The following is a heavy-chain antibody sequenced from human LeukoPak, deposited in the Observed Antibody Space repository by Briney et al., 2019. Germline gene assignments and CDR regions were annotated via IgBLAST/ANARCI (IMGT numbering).Heavy chain of an antibody. J-gene: IGHJ4*02. CDR3: ARADGSWYDY. Sequence: SETLSLTCAVYGGSFSGYYWSWIRQPPGKGLEWIGEINHSGSTNYNPSLKSRVTISVDTSKNQFSLKLSSVTAADTAVYYCARADGSWYDYWGREPWSPSPQ. CDR1: GGSFSGYY. V-gene: IGHV4-34*01. D-gene: IGHD6-13*01. CDR2: INHSGST.